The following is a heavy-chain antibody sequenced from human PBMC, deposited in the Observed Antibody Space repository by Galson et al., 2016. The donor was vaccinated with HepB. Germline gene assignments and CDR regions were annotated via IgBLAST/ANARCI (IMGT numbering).Heavy chain of an antibody. CDR2: IYYSGRT. D-gene: IGHD6-19*01. V-gene: IGHV4-59*01. Sequence: ETLSLTCTVSGASISGYYLSWIRQPPGKGLEWIGYIYYSGRTNYNPSLKSRVTISVGTSKNQFSLKLSSVTAADTAVYYCARDDSGGWYGFHYGMDVWGQGATVTVSS. CDR3: ARDDSGGWYGFHYGMDV. CDR1: GASISGYY. J-gene: IGHJ6*02.